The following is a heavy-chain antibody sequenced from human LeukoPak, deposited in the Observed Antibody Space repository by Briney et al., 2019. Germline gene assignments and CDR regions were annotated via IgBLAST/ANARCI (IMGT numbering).Heavy chain of an antibody. CDR3: ARGGGLQRRYFEY. J-gene: IGHJ4*02. CDR2: FTAGGSST. Sequence: GGSLRLSCAASGFSVSNYALSWVRQAPGKGLEWVSSFTAGGSSTYNTDSVEGRFTISRDISKNTLYMQMNSLRAEDTAIYYCARGGGLQRRYFEYWGQGALLTVSS. D-gene: IGHD2-15*01. CDR1: GFSVSNYA. V-gene: IGHV3-23*01.